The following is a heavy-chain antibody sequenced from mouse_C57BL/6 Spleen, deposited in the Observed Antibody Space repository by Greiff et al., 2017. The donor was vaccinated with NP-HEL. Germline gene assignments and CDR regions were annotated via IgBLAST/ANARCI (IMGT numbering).Heavy chain of an antibody. CDR3: TRDRGRSTMVTTDQAWFAY. CDR1: GFTFSSYA. Sequence: EVKLMESGEGLVKPGGSLKLSCAASGFTFSSYAMSWVRQTPEKRLEWVAYISSGGDYIYYADTVKGRFTISRDNARNTLYLQMSSLKSEDTAMYYCTRDRGRSTMVTTDQAWFAYWGQGTLVTVSA. D-gene: IGHD2-2*01. CDR2: ISSGGDYI. J-gene: IGHJ3*01. V-gene: IGHV5-9-1*02.